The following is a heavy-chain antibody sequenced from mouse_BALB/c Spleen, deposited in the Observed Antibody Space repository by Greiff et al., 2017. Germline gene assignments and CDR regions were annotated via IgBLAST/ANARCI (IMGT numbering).Heavy chain of an antibody. D-gene: IGHD2-2*01. CDR2: ISYSGST. V-gene: IGHV3-2*02. CDR3: ARWLPYFDY. CDR1: GYSITSDYA. Sequence: EVKLMESGPGLVKPSQSLSLTCTVTGYSITSDYAWNWIRQFPGNKLEWMGYISYSGSTSYNPSLKSRISITRDTSKNQFFLQLNSVTTEDTATYYCARWLPYFDYWGQGTTLTVSS. J-gene: IGHJ2*01.